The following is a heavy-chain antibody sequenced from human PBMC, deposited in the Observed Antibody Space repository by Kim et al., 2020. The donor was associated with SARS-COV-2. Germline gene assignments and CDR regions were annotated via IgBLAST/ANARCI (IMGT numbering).Heavy chain of an antibody. V-gene: IGHV4-59*01. CDR2: IYYSGST. CDR3: SRGARTSKWFDL. D-gene: IGHD1-26*01. Sequence: SETLSLTCTVSGGSISSYYWSWIRQPPGKGLEWIGYIYYSGSTNYNPSLKSRVTISVDTSKNQFSLKLSSVTAADTAVYYCSRGARTSKWFDLWGRGTLVTVSS. J-gene: IGHJ2*01. CDR1: GGSISSYY.